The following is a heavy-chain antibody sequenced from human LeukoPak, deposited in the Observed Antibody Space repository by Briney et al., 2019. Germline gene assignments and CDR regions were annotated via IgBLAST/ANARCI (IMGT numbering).Heavy chain of an antibody. CDR2: IYHSGST. D-gene: IGHD3-3*01. CDR1: GYSISSGYY. Sequence: SETLSLTCTVSGYSISSGYYWGWIRQPPGKGLECIGSIYHSGSTYYNPSLKSRVTISVDTSKNQFSLKLSSVTAADTAVYYCARVVGGYYDFWSGYYRFDPWGQGTLVTVSS. V-gene: IGHV4-38-2*02. J-gene: IGHJ5*02. CDR3: ARVVGGYYDFWSGYYRFDP.